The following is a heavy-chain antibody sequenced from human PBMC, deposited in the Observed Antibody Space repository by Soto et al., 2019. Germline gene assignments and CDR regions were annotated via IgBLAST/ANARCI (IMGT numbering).Heavy chain of an antibody. CDR1: GYTFTSYG. Sequence: ASVKVSCKASGYTFTSYGISWVRQAPGQGLEWMGWISAYNGNTNYAQELQGRVTMTTDTSTSTAYMELRSLRSDDTAVYYCAREVPPPRVSYYYYYTVVSGKGTTVTGSS. J-gene: IGHJ6*03. CDR3: AREVPPPRVSYYYYYTVV. CDR2: ISAYNGNT. D-gene: IGHD6-13*01. V-gene: IGHV1-18*01.